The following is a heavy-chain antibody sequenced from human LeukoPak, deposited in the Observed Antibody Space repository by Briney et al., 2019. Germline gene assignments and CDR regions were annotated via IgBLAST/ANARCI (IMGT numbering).Heavy chain of an antibody. D-gene: IGHD3-22*01. J-gene: IGHJ3*02. V-gene: IGHV4-39*07. CDR1: GGSVSSSSYH. Sequence: PSEPLSLTCTVSGGSVSSSSYHWGWIRQPPGKGLEWIGEINHSGSTNYNPSLKSRVTISVDTSKNQFSLKLSSVTAADTAVYYCARGFRRITMIVVVTTGAFDIWGQGTMVTVSS. CDR2: INHSGST. CDR3: ARGFRRITMIVVVTTGAFDI.